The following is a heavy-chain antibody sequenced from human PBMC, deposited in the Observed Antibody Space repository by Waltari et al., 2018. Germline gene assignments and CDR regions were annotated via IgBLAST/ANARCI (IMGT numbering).Heavy chain of an antibody. CDR3: AAKGTYRRPFDY. CDR1: GLTITNFG. V-gene: IGHV3-23*01. Sequence: EVQLLESGGDLVQTVGALRLSCAASGLTITNFGLTWVRQAPGKGLEWVSTICSSGACMYDADSVRGRFTISSDVSKNTLYLQMNSLRADDTAVYFCAAKGTYRRPFDYWGQGTLVTVSS. D-gene: IGHD1-26*01. CDR2: ICSSGACM. J-gene: IGHJ4*02.